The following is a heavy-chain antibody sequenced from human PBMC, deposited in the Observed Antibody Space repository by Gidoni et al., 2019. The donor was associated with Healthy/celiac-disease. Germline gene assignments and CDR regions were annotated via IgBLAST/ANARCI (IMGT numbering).Heavy chain of an antibody. Sequence: VQLVESGGGVVQPGRALRLSCAASGFPFSTYGLAWVRKAPGMGLGWVGVKWNNGRNKDKGDSVKGRFTISRDNSKNTLSLQMNSLRAEDTAVYYCARDQWFGEGSAFDIWGQGTMVTVSS. V-gene: IGHV3-33*01. CDR1: GFPFSTYG. CDR3: ARDQWFGEGSAFDI. CDR2: KWNNGRNK. D-gene: IGHD3-10*01. J-gene: IGHJ3*02.